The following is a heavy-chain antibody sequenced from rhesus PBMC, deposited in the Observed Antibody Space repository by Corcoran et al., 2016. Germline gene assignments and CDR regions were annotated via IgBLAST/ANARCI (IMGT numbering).Heavy chain of an antibody. V-gene: IGHV1-180*01. CDR1: GYTFTSYY. Sequence: QVQLVPSGAEIKQPGASVTLPCRASGYTFTSYYIHWVRQTPGQGLEWIGLISPYNGNKGNAQRFQGRVALTSDTSTGTGYMELSSLKSEDTAVYYCATETSSSEYLEFWGQGALVTVSS. CDR3: ATETSSSEYLEF. CDR2: ISPYNGNK. J-gene: IGHJ1*01.